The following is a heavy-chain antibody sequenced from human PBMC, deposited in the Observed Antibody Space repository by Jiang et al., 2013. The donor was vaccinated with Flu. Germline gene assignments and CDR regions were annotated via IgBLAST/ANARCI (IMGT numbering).Heavy chain of an antibody. CDR2: IYPGNSDT. D-gene: IGHD6-19*01. CDR3: ASRAGVAGIGAFDY. CDR1: GYNFPNYW. J-gene: IGHJ4*02. Sequence: VKKPGESLKISCQGSGYNFPNYWDRLGAPDARKGLEWMGIIYPGNSDTVYSPSFQGQVTISVDKSISAAYLQWSSLEASDTAMYYCASRAGVAGIGAFDYWGQGTLVTVSS. V-gene: IGHV5-51*01.